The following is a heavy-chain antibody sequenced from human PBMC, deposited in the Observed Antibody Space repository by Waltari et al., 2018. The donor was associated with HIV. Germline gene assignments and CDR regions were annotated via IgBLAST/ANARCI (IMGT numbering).Heavy chain of an antibody. Sequence: EVQLVESGGGLVQPGGSLRLPCAACGYRFSRYWMHWVRQAPGKGLVWVSGINRDGSNTRYADSVKGRFTISRGNAKNTLYLQINSLRVEDTAVYYCARGQYYSMDVWGQGTTVTVSS. CDR2: INRDGSNT. V-gene: IGHV3-74*01. CDR3: ARGQYYSMDV. D-gene: IGHD3-10*01. J-gene: IGHJ6*02. CDR1: GYRFSRYW.